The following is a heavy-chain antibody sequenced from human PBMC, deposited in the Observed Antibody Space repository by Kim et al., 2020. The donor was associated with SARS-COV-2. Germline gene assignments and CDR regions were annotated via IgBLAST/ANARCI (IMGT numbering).Heavy chain of an antibody. V-gene: IGHV4-59*13. J-gene: IGHJ4*02. CDR3: ARGSTIIPFEY. D-gene: IGHD3-10*01. CDR1: DGSIGSFY. Sequence: SETLSLTCTISDGSIGSFYWSWIRHPPGKGLEWIGYIYYSGSTNYNPSFKSRVTISVDTSKNDFSLKLTSATAADTAVYYCARGSTIIPFEYWGQGALVT. CDR2: IYYSGST.